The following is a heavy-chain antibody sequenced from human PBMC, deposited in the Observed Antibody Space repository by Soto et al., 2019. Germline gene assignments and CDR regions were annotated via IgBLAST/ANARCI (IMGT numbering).Heavy chain of an antibody. CDR3: ARDEGVGSVAGRGDY. V-gene: IGHV1-18*01. CDR2: ISANNGHT. CDR1: GYTFTSFG. D-gene: IGHD6-19*01. Sequence: QVQLVQSGAEVKRPGASVKVTCKASGYTFTSFGITWVRQAPGQGLEWMGWISANNGHTTSAQKLQGRLTMTTDTATSTAYMELRSLRSDDTAGYYCARDEGVGSVAGRGDYWGQGTLVTVSS. J-gene: IGHJ4*02.